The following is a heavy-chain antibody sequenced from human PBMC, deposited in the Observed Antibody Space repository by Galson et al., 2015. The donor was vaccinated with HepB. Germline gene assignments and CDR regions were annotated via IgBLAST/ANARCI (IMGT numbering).Heavy chain of an antibody. Sequence: SLRLSCAASTFIFSTYSMNWVRQAPGKGLECVSIISGSGGTTDYADSVRGQFTISRDNSKNTLYLQMNSLRAEDTAVYYCAKVSYDSSGYYYFDQWGQGTLVTVSP. CDR3: AKVSYDSSGYYYFDQ. D-gene: IGHD3-22*01. CDR2: ISGSGGTT. CDR1: TFIFSTYS. J-gene: IGHJ4*02. V-gene: IGHV3-23*01.